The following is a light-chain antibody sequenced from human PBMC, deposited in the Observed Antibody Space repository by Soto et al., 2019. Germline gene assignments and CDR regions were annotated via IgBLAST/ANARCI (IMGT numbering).Light chain of an antibody. J-gene: IGLJ2*01. Sequence: QSVLTQPPSVSAAPGQKVTISCSGSTSNIGNSYVSWYQQLPGTVPKLLIYGDDKRPSGISDRFSGSKSGTSATLGITGLQPGDEADYYCEAWDSSLRAGVFGGGTKLTVL. CDR3: EAWDSSLRAGV. CDR2: GDD. V-gene: IGLV1-51*01. CDR1: TSNIGNSY.